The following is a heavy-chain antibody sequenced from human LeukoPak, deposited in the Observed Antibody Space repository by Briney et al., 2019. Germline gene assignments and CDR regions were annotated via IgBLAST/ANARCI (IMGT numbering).Heavy chain of an antibody. J-gene: IGHJ4*02. CDR3: ARVQGSGLLRWY. CDR1: GGSISSTNW. Sequence: ETLSLTCGVSGGSISSTNWWTWVRQAPGKGLEWVSVIYSDGSTYYTDSVKGRFTISRDNSKSTLYLQMNSLRVEDTAVYYCARVQGSGLLRWYWGQGTLVTVSS. D-gene: IGHD2-15*01. V-gene: IGHV3-66*01. CDR2: IYSDGST.